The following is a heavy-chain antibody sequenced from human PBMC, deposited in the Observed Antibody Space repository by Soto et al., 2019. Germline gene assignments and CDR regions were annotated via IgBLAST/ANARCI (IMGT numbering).Heavy chain of an antibody. CDR1: GFTFTSSA. CDR2: IVVGSGNT. Sequence: ASVKVSCKASGFTFTSSAVQWVRQARGQRLEWIGWIVVGSGNTNYAQKFQEKVTITRDMSPSTAYMDLGSLGSEDTGVYYCAAGPTYYYGSGSYYNRPPYYFDYWGQGTLVTVSS. D-gene: IGHD3-10*01. CDR3: AAGPTYYYGSGSYYNRPPYYFDY. V-gene: IGHV1-58*01. J-gene: IGHJ4*02.